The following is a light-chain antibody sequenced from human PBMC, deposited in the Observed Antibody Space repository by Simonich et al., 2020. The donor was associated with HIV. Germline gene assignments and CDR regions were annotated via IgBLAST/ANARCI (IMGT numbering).Light chain of an antibody. CDR2: DDN. CDR1: SGSIAINY. Sequence: NFLLTQPHSVSESPGKTVTISCTRSSGSIAINYVQWYQQRPGSSPTTVIYDDNQRPSGVPDRFSGSIDSSSNSASLTISGLKTEDEADYYCQSYDSSIRVFGGGTKVTVL. J-gene: IGLJ2*01. V-gene: IGLV6-57*01. CDR3: QSYDSSIRV.